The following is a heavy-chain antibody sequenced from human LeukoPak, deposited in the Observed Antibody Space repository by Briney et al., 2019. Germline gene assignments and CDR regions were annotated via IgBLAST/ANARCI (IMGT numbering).Heavy chain of an antibody. J-gene: IGHJ4*02. D-gene: IGHD4-23*01. CDR2: IYYSGST. Sequence: SETLSLTCTVSGGSISSGDYYWSWIRQPPGKGLEWIGYIYYSGSTYYNPSLKSRVTISVDTSKNQFSLKLSSVTAADTAVYYCARGPSDYGGNPYYFDYWGQGTLVTVSS. CDR3: ARGPSDYGGNPYYFDY. V-gene: IGHV4-30-4*08. CDR1: GGSISSGDYY.